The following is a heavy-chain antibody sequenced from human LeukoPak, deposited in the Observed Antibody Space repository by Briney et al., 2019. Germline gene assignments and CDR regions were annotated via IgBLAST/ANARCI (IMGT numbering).Heavy chain of an antibody. V-gene: IGHV4-4*02. D-gene: IGHD2-8*02. Sequence: SETLSLTCAVSGASISSRNWWIWVRQPPGKGLEWIGEIYPSGSTNYNPSLKSRVTISIDKSKNQFFLKLSSVTAADTAVYYCARDTGGRGRLDAFDIWGQGTMVTVSS. CDR1: GASISSRNW. J-gene: IGHJ3*02. CDR2: IYPSGST. CDR3: ARDTGGRGRLDAFDI.